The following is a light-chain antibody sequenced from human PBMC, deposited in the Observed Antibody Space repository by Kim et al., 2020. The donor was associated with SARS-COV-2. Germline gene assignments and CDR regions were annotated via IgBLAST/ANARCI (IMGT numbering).Light chain of an antibody. CDR3: SSYAGSNNLV. J-gene: IGLJ2*01. CDR2: EVS. CDR1: SSGVGGYNY. V-gene: IGLV2-8*01. Sequence: GQSVTISCTGTSSGVGGYNYVSWYQQHPGKAPQLMIYEVSKRPSGVPDRFSGSKSGNTASLTVSGLQAEDEADYYCSSYAGSNNLVFGGGTQLTVL.